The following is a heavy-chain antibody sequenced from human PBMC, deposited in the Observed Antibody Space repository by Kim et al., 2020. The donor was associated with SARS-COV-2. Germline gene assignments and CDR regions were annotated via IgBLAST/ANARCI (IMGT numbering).Heavy chain of an antibody. V-gene: IGHV4-34*01. Sequence: SETLSLTCAVYGGSFSGYYWSWIRQPPGKGLEWIGEINHSGSTNYNPSPKSRVTISVDTSKNQFSLKLSSVTAADTAVYYCARNFGELSRLPYYYGMDVWGQGTTVTVSS. CDR1: GGSFSGYY. CDR3: ARNFGELSRLPYYYGMDV. D-gene: IGHD3-10*01. J-gene: IGHJ6*02. CDR2: INHSGST.